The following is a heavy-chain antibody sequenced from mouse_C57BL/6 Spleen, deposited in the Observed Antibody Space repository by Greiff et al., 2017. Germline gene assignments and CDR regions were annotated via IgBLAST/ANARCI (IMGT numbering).Heavy chain of an antibody. V-gene: IGHV5-17*01. J-gene: IGHJ4*01. CDR2: ISSGSSTI. Sequence: EVKLVESGGGLVKPGGSLKLSCAASGFTFSDYGMHWVRQAPEKGLEWVAYISSGSSTIYYADTVKGRFTISRDNAKNTLFLQMTSLRSEDTAMYYCAIYYSNYVGAMDYWGQGTSVTVSS. CDR1: GFTFSDYG. D-gene: IGHD2-5*01. CDR3: AIYYSNYVGAMDY.